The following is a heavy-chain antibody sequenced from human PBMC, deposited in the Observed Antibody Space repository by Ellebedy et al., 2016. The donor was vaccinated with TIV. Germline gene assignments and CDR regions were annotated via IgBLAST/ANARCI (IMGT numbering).Heavy chain of an antibody. CDR1: EFTLNTYG. CDR2: ISSDGSEK. D-gene: IGHD6-6*01. V-gene: IGHV3-30*18. CDR3: AEEGGSSRGASGMDV. J-gene: IGHJ6*02. Sequence: GESLKISCAASEFTLNTYGMHLVRQPPDKGLEWVAFISSDGSEKYYVGSVKGRFTISRDISKNTLYLEMNSLRGDDTAVYYCAEEGGSSRGASGMDVWGQGTTVIVSS.